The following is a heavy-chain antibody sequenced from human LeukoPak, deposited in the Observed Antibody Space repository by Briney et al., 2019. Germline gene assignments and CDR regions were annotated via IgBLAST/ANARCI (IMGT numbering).Heavy chain of an antibody. V-gene: IGHV3-74*01. CDR2: INSDGSST. CDR1: GFTFSSYW. Sequence: GGSLRLSCAASGFTFSSYWMHWVRQAPGKGLVWVSRINSDGSSTSYADSVRGRFTISRDNAKNTLYLQMNSLRAEDTAVYYCAREQQLVPDTFDPWGQGTLVTVSS. J-gene: IGHJ5*02. D-gene: IGHD6-13*01. CDR3: AREQQLVPDTFDP.